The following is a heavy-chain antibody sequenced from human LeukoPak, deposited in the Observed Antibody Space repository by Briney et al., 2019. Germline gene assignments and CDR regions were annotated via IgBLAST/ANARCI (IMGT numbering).Heavy chain of an antibody. CDR3: ATLPGEQQLVEWDDYFDY. CDR2: ISGSGGST. CDR1: GFTYSSYA. J-gene: IGHJ4*02. V-gene: IGHV3-23*01. Sequence: PGGSLRLSGAASGFTYSSYAMSWVRQAPGKGLERVSAISGSGGSTYYADSVKGRFTISRDNSKNTLYLQMNSLRAEDTAVYYCATLPGEQQLVEWDDYFDYWGQGTLVTVSS. D-gene: IGHD6-13*01.